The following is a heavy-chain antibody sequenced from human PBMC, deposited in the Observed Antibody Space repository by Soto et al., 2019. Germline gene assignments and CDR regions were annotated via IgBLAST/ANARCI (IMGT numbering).Heavy chain of an antibody. V-gene: IGHV4-30-2*01. CDR2: IYHIACT. D-gene: IGHD3-10*01. CDR3: ARQGFGVLHGLVDV. CDR1: GGSISSGGYS. J-gene: IGHJ6*02. Sequence: PSETLSLTCAVSGGSISSGGYSWSWVRQPPGKGLEWIGYIYHIACTCYNPSLEGRVSISVDTSKNQFSLTLTSVTAADTAVYYCARQGFGVLHGLVDVWGQGTTVTVSS.